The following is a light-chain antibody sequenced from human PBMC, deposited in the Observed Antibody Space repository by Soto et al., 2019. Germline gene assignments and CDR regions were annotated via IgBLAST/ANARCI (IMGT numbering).Light chain of an antibody. Sequence: QSVLTQPPSVSGAPGQRVTISCTGSSSNIGAGYDVHWYQQLPGTAPKLLIHGNRNRPSGVPDRFSGSKSGTSAFLAITGLQAEDEADYYCQSYDSSLSGAVFGGGTKLTVL. V-gene: IGLV1-40*01. J-gene: IGLJ2*01. CDR3: QSYDSSLSGAV. CDR1: SSNIGAGYD. CDR2: GNR.